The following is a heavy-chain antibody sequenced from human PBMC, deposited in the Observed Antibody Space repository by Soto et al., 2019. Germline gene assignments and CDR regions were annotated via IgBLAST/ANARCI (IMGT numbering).Heavy chain of an antibody. Sequence: GGSLRLSCGASGFTISSYWMSWVRQAPGKGLEWVASINQDGSEKNYVDSVKGRFTISRDNAKNSLSLQMNSLRAEDTAVYVCARWGSSTQGYYYGMDVWGQGTTVTVSS. J-gene: IGHJ6*02. CDR3: ARWGSSTQGYYYGMDV. D-gene: IGHD6-6*01. CDR2: INQDGSEK. CDR1: GFTISSYW. V-gene: IGHV3-7*03.